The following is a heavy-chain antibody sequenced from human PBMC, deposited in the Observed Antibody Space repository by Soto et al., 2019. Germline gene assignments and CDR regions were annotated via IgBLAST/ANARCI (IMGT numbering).Heavy chain of an antibody. CDR1: GFTFSDHY. V-gene: IGHV3-72*01. CDR2: TRNKAKSYTT. J-gene: IGHJ4*02. CDR3: GREKYSSSWYLDH. Sequence: EVQLVESGGGLVQPGGSPRLSCAASGFTFSDHYMDWVRQAPGKGLEWVGRTRNKAKSYTTEYAASVKGRFTISRDDSKNSLYLQMNSLKTEDTAVYYCGREKYSSSWYLDHWGQGTLVTVSS. D-gene: IGHD6-13*01.